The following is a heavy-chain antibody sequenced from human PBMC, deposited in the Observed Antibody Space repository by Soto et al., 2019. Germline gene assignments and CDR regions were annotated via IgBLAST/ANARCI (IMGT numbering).Heavy chain of an antibody. CDR1: GYTFTSYG. D-gene: IGHD2-2*01. V-gene: IGHV1-18*01. CDR2: ISAYNGNT. CDR3: VIFSASPGAGSINTYYFDH. Sequence: ASVKVSCKASGYTFTSYGISWVRQAPGQGLEWMGWISAYNGNTNYAQKLQGRVTMTTDTSTSTAYMELRSLRSDDTAVYYCVIFSASPGAGSINTYYFDHWGHGALVTVSS. J-gene: IGHJ2*01.